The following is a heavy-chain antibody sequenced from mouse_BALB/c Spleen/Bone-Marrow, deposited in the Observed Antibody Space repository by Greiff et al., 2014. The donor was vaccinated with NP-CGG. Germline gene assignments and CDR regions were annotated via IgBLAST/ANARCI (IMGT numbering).Heavy chain of an antibody. Sequence: EVKLMESGAELVKPGASVKLSCTASGFNIKDTYIHWVKQRPEQGLEWIGRIDPANGNTKYDPKFQGQSTITTDTSSNTAYLQRSSLTDEDTDVYYGAQGDEWAMDYGGQGTSVTVSS. V-gene: IGHV14-3*02. D-gene: IGHD1-3*01. CDR2: IDPANGNT. J-gene: IGHJ4*01. CDR1: GFNIKDTY. CDR3: AQGDEWAMDY.